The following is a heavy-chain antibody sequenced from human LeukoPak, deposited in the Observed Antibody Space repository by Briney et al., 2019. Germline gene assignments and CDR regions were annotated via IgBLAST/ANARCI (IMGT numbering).Heavy chain of an antibody. J-gene: IGHJ4*02. V-gene: IGHV3-48*03. CDR1: GFTFSSYE. CDR3: ATVPYGSGIDY. Sequence: PGGSLRLSCAAFGFTFSSYEMNWVRQAPGKGLEWVSYINSSGNTIYYADSVKGRFTISRDNAKNSLYLQMNSLRAEDTAGYYCATVPYGSGIDYWGQGTLVTVSS. D-gene: IGHD3-10*01. CDR2: INSSGNTI.